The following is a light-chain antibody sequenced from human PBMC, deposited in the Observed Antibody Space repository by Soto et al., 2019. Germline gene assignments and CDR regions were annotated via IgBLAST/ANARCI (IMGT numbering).Light chain of an antibody. CDR2: EVT. Sequence: QSALTQPASVSGSPGQSITISCIGTSSDIGPYNYVSWYQRHPDKAPKLILYEVTSRPSGASDRFSGSKSGNAAFLTISGLQAEDEADYYCSSYSSSATPYVFGTGTKVTVL. V-gene: IGLV2-14*01. CDR3: SSYSSSATPYV. CDR1: SSDIGPYNY. J-gene: IGLJ1*01.